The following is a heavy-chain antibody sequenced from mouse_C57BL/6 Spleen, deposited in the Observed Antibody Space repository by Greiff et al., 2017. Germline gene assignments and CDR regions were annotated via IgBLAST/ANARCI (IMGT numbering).Heavy chain of an antibody. CDR3: AREDDGYYWYFDV. CDR1: GFTFSSYA. D-gene: IGHD2-3*01. J-gene: IGHJ1*03. CDR2: IRDGGSYT. Sequence: EVQVVESGGGLVKPGGSLKLSCAASGFTFSSYAMSWVRQTPDKRLEWVATIRDGGSYTYYPDNVKGRFTISIDNSTNKRYLQMSNLKSEDTAMYYCAREDDGYYWYFDVWGTGTTVTVSS. V-gene: IGHV5-4*01.